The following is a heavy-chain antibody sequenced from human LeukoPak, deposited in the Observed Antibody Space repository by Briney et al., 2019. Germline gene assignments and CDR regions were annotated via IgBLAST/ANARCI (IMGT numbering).Heavy chain of an antibody. V-gene: IGHV1-69*05. D-gene: IGHD5-18*01. CDR2: IIPIFGTA. J-gene: IGHJ5*02. Sequence: SVKVSCKASGGTFSRYAISWVRQAPGQGLEWMGGIIPIFGTANYAQKFQGRVTITTDESTSTAYMELSSLRSEDTAVYYCAGGVAAMVTETWFDPWGQGTLVTVSS. CDR1: GGTFSRYA. CDR3: AGGVAAMVTETWFDP.